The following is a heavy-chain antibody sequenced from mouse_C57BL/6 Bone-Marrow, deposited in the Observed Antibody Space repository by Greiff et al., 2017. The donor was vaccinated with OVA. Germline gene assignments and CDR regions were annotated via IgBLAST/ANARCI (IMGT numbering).Heavy chain of an antibody. CDR2: ISSCCSYT. CDR1: FFPFLLYF. CDR3: ARLYRRD. D-gene: IGHD2-12*01. Sequence: SLPLSFPSSFFPFLLYFLSFFLHPPYKSLYFFSTISSCCSYTYYPDSVKGRFTISRDNAKNTLYLQMSSLKSEDTAMYYCARLYRRDWGQGTLVTVSA. V-gene: IGHV5-6*01. J-gene: IGHJ3*01.